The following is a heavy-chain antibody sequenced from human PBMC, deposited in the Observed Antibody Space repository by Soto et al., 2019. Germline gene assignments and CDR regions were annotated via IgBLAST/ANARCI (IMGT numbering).Heavy chain of an antibody. J-gene: IGHJ4*02. V-gene: IGHV3-23*01. CDR2: ISGSGGST. D-gene: IGHD3-22*01. CDR1: GFTFSSYA. Sequence: GGSLRLSCAASGFTFSSYAMSWVRQAPGKGLEWVSAISGSGGSTYYADSVKGRFTIPRDNSKNTLYLQMNSLRAEDTAVYYCAKGAPMGAYDSSGYYAVPFDYWGQGTLVTVSS. CDR3: AKGAPMGAYDSSGYYAVPFDY.